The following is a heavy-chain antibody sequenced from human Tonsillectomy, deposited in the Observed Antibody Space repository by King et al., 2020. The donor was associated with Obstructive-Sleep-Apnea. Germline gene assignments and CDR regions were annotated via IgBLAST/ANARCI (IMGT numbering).Heavy chain of an antibody. CDR2: ITHDGSNG. CDR3: ARDPKSDYFDSSGFDY. J-gene: IGHJ4*02. CDR1: GFTFNFYA. D-gene: IGHD3-22*01. V-gene: IGHV3-30-3*01. Sequence: VQLVESGGGVVQPGRSLRLSCAASGFTFNFYAMHWVRQAPGRGLEWVAVITHDGSNGYYAVSVKGRFTISRDNSKDTLHLQMNSLRPEDTAVYYCARDPKSDYFDSSGFDYWGQGILVTVSS.